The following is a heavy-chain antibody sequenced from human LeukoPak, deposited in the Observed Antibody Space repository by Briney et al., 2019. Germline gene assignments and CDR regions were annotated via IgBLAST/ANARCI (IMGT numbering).Heavy chain of an antibody. CDR3: ASMYSSGWYADY. V-gene: IGHV1-18*01. CDR2: ISAYNGNT. J-gene: IGHJ4*02. D-gene: IGHD6-19*01. Sequence: ASVTVSCKASGYTSTSYGISWVRPAPGQGLACVGWISAYNGNTNYAQKLQGRVTMTTDTSTSTAYMELRSLRSDDTAVYYCASMYSSGWYADYWGQGTLVTVSS. CDR1: GYTSTSYG.